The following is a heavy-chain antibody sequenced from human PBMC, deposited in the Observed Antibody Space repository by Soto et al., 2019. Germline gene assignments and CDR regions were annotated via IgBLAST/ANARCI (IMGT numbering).Heavy chain of an antibody. CDR1: GYTFTSYD. CDR2: MNPNSGNT. D-gene: IGHD3-10*01. Sequence: QVQLVQSGAEVKKPGASVKVSCKASGYTFTSYDINWVRQATGQGLEWMGWMNPNSGNTGYAQKFQSRVTMTRNTSISTAYMELSSLRSEDTAVYFCARGSKDSYPGSRIFDFWGRGTLVTVSS. CDR3: ARGSKDSYPGSRIFDF. V-gene: IGHV1-8*01. J-gene: IGHJ4*02.